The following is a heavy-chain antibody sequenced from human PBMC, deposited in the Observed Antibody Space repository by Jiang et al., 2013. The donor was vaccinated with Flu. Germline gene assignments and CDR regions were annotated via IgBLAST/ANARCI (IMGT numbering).Heavy chain of an antibody. CDR1: GGSISSSSYY. V-gene: IGHV4-39*07. D-gene: IGHD1-26*01. CDR2: IYYSGST. Sequence: GSGLVKPSETLSLTCTVSGGSISSSSYYWGWIRQPPGKGLEWIGSIYYSGSTYYNPSLKSRVTISVDTSKNQFSLKLSSVTAADTAVYYCARASGSYILFDYWAREPWSPSPQ. CDR3: ARASGSYILFDY. J-gene: IGHJ4*02.